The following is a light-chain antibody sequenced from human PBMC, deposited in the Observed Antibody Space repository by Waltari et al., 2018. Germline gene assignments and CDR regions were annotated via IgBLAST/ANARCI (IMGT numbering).Light chain of an antibody. Sequence: EIVLTQSPGPLSSSPGESATLSCRTSQSVTRTLAWYQQKLGQAPRLLIYGASNRATGIPDRFSGSGSGTDFSLTISSLEPEDFAVYYCQHYLRLPVTFGQGTKVEVK. CDR2: GAS. CDR1: QSVTRT. CDR3: QHYLRLPVT. V-gene: IGKV3-20*01. J-gene: IGKJ1*01.